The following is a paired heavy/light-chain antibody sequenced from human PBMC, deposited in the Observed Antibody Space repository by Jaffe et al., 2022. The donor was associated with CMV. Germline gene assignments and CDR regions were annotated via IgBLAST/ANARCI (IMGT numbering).Heavy chain of an antibody. CDR3: ARHEGYIYYCLDV. V-gene: IGHV4-39*01. Sequence: QVQLQESGPGLVKPSETLSLNCTVSGGPISTSGYYWGWIRQPPGKGLEWIGSVYYTGSTYYNPSLESRVTISVDTSKNQFSLKLSSVAAADTAVYYCARHEGYIYYCLDVWGKGTSVTVSS. J-gene: IGHJ6*04. CDR2: VYYTGST. CDR1: GGPISTSGYY. D-gene: IGHD5-12*01.
Light chain of an antibody. CDR2: WAS. CDR1: QSVLYKTTNKNH. V-gene: IGKV4-1*01. J-gene: IGKJ4*01. Sequence: DIVMTQSPDSLAVSLGERATINCKSSQSVLYKTTNKNHLAWYQQKPGQPPKLIIYWASNRESGVPDRFSGSVSGTDFTLTINSLQAEDVAVYFCQQYYSSPPTFGGGTKVEI. CDR3: QQYYSSPPT.